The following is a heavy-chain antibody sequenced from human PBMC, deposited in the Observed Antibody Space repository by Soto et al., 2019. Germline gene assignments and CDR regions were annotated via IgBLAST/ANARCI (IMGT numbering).Heavy chain of an antibody. D-gene: IGHD3-22*01. J-gene: IGHJ4*02. CDR1: GYTLTELS. V-gene: IGHV1-24*01. CDR2: FDPEDGET. CDR3: ATYKRDYYDSSGYYGY. Sequence: ASVKVSCKVSGYTLTELSMHWVRQAPGKGLEWMGGFDPEDGETIYAQKFQGRVTMTEDTSTDTAYMELSSLRSEDTAVYYCATYKRDYYDSSGYYGYWGQGTLVTVSS.